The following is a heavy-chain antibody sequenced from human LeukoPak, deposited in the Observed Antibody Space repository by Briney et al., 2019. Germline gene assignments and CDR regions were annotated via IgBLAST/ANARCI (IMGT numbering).Heavy chain of an antibody. CDR1: GFTFSSYW. J-gene: IGHJ4*02. D-gene: IGHD3-22*01. CDR2: IKQDGSEE. V-gene: IGHV3-7*01. Sequence: GGSLRLSCAASGFTFSSYWMSWVRQAPGKALEWVANIKQDGSEEYYVDSVKGRFTISRDNAKNSLYLQMNSLRAEDTAVYYCARVRSGGYYDSSGYFDYWGQGTLVTVSS. CDR3: ARVRSGGYYDSSGYFDY.